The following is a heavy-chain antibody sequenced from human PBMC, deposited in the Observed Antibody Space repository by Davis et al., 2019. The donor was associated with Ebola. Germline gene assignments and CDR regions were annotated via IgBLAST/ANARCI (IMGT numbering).Heavy chain of an antibody. CDR2: ISSSGSTI. CDR1: GFTFSDYY. Sequence: GESLKISCAASGFTFSDYYMSWIRQAPGKGLEWVSYISSSGSTIYYADSVKGRFTISRDNAKNSLYLQMNSLRAEDTAVYYCATPPMPYSSSWYYYGMDVWGQGTTVTVSS. J-gene: IGHJ6*02. CDR3: ATPPMPYSSSWYYYGMDV. V-gene: IGHV3-11*01. D-gene: IGHD6-13*01.